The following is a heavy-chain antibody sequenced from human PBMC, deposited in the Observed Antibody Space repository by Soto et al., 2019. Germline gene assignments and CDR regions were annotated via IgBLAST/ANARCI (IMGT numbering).Heavy chain of an antibody. D-gene: IGHD4-17*01. Sequence: TLSLTCAVYGGSFSGYYWSWIRQPPGKGLEWIGEINHSGSTNYNPSLKSRVTISVDTSKNQFSLKLSSVTAADTAVYYCARVLRYYYYMDVWGKGTTVTVSS. CDR1: GGSFSGYY. J-gene: IGHJ6*03. CDR2: INHSGST. CDR3: ARVLRYYYYMDV. V-gene: IGHV4-34*01.